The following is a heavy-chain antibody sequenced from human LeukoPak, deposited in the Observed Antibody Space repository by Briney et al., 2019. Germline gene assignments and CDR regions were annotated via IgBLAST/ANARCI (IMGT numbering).Heavy chain of an antibody. CDR1: GGSLTSTHYY. CDR2: IYYSGTT. CDR3: ARHINIITIFGVVISKAFDI. Sequence: SETLSLTCTVSGGSLTSTHYYWGWIRQPPGKGLEWIATIYYSGTTYSKPSLKSRVTTSVDTSKNQFSLKLSSVTAADTAVYYCARHINIITIFGVVISKAFDIWGQGTMVTVSS. J-gene: IGHJ3*02. V-gene: IGHV4-39*01. D-gene: IGHD3-3*01.